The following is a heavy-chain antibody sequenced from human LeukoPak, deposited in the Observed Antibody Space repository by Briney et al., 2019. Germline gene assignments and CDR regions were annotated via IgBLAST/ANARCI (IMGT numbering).Heavy chain of an antibody. J-gene: IGHJ4*02. V-gene: IGHV3-30*18. CDR3: AKDPAAADYYFDY. D-gene: IGHD6-13*01. CDR2: ISYDGSNK. Sequence: GGSLRLSCAASGFTFSSYGMHWVRQAPGKGLEWVAVISYDGSNKYYADSVKGRFTISRDNSKNTLYLQMNSLRAEDTAVYYCAKDPAAADYYFDYWGQGTLVTVSS. CDR1: GFTFSSYG.